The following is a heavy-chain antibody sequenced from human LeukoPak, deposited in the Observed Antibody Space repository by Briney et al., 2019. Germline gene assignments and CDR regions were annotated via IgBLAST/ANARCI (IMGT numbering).Heavy chain of an antibody. CDR1: GFTFSSYA. CDR2: ISGSGGST. Sequence: GGSLRLSCTASGFTFSSYAMSWVRQAPGKGLEWVSAISGSGGSTYYADSVKGRFTISRDNSKNTLYLQMNSLRAEDTAVYYCAKDNDFWRYYFDYWGQGTLVTVSS. J-gene: IGHJ4*02. V-gene: IGHV3-23*01. CDR3: AKDNDFWRYYFDY. D-gene: IGHD3-3*01.